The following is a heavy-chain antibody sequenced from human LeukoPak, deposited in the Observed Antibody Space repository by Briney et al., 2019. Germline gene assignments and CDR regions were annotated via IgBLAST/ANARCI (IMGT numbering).Heavy chain of an antibody. D-gene: IGHD3-3*01. V-gene: IGHV3-74*01. Sequence: GGSLRLSCAASGFTFSSYGMHWVRQAPGKGLVWVSRIKGDGSVTVYADSVKGRFTISRDNAKNTLYLQMNSLRVEDTAVYYCARSDWFDPWGQGTLVTVSS. CDR3: ARSDWFDP. CDR1: GFTFSSYG. CDR2: IKGDGSVT. J-gene: IGHJ5*02.